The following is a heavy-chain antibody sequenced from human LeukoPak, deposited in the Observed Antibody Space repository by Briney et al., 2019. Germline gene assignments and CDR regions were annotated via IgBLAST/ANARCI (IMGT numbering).Heavy chain of an antibody. D-gene: IGHD1-26*01. CDR3: AKDMQLLPTYYFDY. J-gene: IGHJ4*02. CDR2: ISWNSGSI. Sequence: SLRLSCAASGFTFDDYAMHWVRQAPGKGLEWVSGISWNSGSIGYADSAKGRFTISRDNAKNSLYLQMNSLRAEDTALYYCAKDMQLLPTYYFDYWGQGTLVTVSS. CDR1: GFTFDDYA. V-gene: IGHV3-9*01.